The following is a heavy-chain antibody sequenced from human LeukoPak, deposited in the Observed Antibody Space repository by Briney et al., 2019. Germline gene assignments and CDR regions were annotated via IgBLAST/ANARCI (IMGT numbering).Heavy chain of an antibody. CDR2: ISYSGST. J-gene: IGHJ4*02. CDR1: DGSFSSATYK. V-gene: IGHV4-39*07. CDR3: TRDHQGMNNY. Sequence: SETLSLTCTVSDGSFSSATYKWAWVRQPPGKGLEWIGSISYSGSTSYTPSLKSRVTISLDTSKNQFSLRLTSVTAADTAMYYCTRDHQGMNNYWGRGTLVTVSS. D-gene: IGHD1/OR15-1a*01.